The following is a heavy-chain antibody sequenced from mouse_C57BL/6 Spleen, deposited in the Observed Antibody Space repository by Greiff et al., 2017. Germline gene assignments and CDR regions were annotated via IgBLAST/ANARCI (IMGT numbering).Heavy chain of an antibody. CDR1: GYAFTNYL. CDR2: INPGSGGT. V-gene: IGHV1-54*01. D-gene: IGHD2-4*01. Sequence: VQLQQSGAELVRPGTSVKVSCKASGYAFTNYLIEWVKQRPGPGLEWIGVINPGSGGTNYNEKFKGKATLTADKSSSTAYMQLSSLTSEDSAVYFCARRDYLMYYFDYWGQGTTLTVSS. J-gene: IGHJ2*01. CDR3: ARRDYLMYYFDY.